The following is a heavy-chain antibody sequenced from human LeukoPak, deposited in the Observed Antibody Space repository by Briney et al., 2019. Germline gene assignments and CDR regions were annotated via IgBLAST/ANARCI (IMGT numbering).Heavy chain of an antibody. J-gene: IGHJ4*02. Sequence: GESLKISCKGSGFTFSTYSFAWVRQMPGKGLEWMGVIYAGDSSTRYSPSFQGQVTISVDESISTAYLQWSSLKASDSAIYYCARHSCYDSWGQGALATVSS. V-gene: IGHV5-51*01. CDR2: IYAGDSST. CDR3: ARHSCYDS. CDR1: GFTFSTYS. D-gene: IGHD3-16*01.